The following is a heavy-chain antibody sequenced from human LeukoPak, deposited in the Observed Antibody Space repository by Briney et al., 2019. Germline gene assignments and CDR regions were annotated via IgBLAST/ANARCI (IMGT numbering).Heavy chain of an antibody. CDR2: IIPILGIA. J-gene: IGHJ3*02. D-gene: IGHD3-22*01. CDR1: GGTFSSYA. CDR3: ARGQNALYYDSRGDAFDI. Sequence: GSSVKVSCKASGGTFSSYAISWVRQAPGQGLEWMGRIIPILGIANYAQKFQGRVTITADKSTSTAYMELSSLRSEDTAVYYCARGQNALYYDSRGDAFDIWGQGTMVTVSS. V-gene: IGHV1-69*04.